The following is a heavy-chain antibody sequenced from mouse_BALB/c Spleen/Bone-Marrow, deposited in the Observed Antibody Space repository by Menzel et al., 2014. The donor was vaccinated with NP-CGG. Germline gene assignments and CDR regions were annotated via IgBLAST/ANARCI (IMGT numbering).Heavy chain of an antibody. CDR3: SRGRRDALDY. CDR1: GYTFTSYY. J-gene: IGHJ4*01. CDR2: INPSNGGP. V-gene: IGHV1S16*01. Sequence: QVQLQQSGAELVKPGASVKLSCKASGYTFTSYYMYWVKQRPGQGLEWFGEINPSNGGPNFNEKFKNKATLTVDKSSSTAYRQLSSLTSEDSAVYYCSRGRRDALDYWGQGTSVTVSS.